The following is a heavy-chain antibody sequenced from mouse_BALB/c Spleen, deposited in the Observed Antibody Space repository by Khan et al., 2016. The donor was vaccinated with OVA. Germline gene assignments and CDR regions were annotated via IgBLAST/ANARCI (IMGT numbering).Heavy chain of an antibody. CDR1: GFSLTSYG. CDR3: ARSDDYYEDAMDY. Sequence: QVQLKQSGPGLVAPSQSLSITCTVSGFSLTSYGIHWVRQPPGKGLEWLGVILAGGSTNYNSALMSRLSISKDNSKSQVFLKMNSLQTDDTAMYYCARSDDYYEDAMDYWGQGTSVTVSS. CDR2: ILAGGST. V-gene: IGHV2-9*02. D-gene: IGHD2-3*01. J-gene: IGHJ4*01.